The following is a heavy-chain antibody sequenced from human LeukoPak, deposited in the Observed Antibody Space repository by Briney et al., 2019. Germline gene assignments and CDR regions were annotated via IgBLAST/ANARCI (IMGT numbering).Heavy chain of an antibody. Sequence: GGSLRLSCAASGFTFSSYGMHWVRQAPGKGLEWVSSISDRSSYIYYADSVKGRFTISRDNARNSLYLQMNSLRAEDTAVYYCARDLGCSSTRCFRGPYYYYYLDVWGKGTTVTVSS. CDR2: ISDRSSYI. J-gene: IGHJ6*03. V-gene: IGHV3-21*01. CDR3: ARDLGCSSTRCFRGPYYYYYLDV. D-gene: IGHD2-2*01. CDR1: GFTFSSYG.